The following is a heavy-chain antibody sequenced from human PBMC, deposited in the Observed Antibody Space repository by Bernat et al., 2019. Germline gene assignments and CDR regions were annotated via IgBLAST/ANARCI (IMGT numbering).Heavy chain of an antibody. D-gene: IGHD3-10*01. Sequence: QVQLVQSGAEVKKPGSSVKVSCKASGGTFSSYAISWVRQAPGQGLEWMGRIIPILGIANYAQKFQGRVTITADKSTSTAYMELSSLRSEDTAVYYCASNHPRGPHVGYWGQGTLVTVSS. J-gene: IGHJ4*02. V-gene: IGHV1-69*04. CDR3: ASNHPRGPHVGY. CDR1: GGTFSSYA. CDR2: IIPILGIA.